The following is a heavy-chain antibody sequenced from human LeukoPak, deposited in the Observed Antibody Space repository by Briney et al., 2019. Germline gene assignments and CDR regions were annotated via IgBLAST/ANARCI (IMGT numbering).Heavy chain of an antibody. CDR2: IIPIFGTA. J-gene: IGHJ3*02. CDR1: GYTFTGYY. Sequence: GASVKVSCKASGYTFTGYYIHWVRQAPGQGLEWMGGIIPIFGTANYAQKFQGRVTITADKSTSTAYMELSSLRSEDTAVYYCATPGKFRSYYYDSSGRNDAFDIWGQGTMVTVSS. V-gene: IGHV1-69*06. D-gene: IGHD3-22*01. CDR3: ATPGKFRSYYYDSSGRNDAFDI.